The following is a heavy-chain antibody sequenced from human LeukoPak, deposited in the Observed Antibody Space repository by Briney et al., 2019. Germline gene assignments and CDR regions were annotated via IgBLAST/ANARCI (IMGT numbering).Heavy chain of an antibody. CDR2: IYYSGGT. CDR3: ARGYRSGYFDL. CDR1: GGCISSFY. Sequence: SETLSLTCSVSGGCISSFYWSWIRQSPGKGLEWIGYIYYSGGTNYNPSLKSRVTMSVDTSKNQFSLNLSSMTAADTATFYCARGYRSGYFDLWGQGILVTVSS. D-gene: IGHD5-12*01. V-gene: IGHV4-59*01. J-gene: IGHJ5*02.